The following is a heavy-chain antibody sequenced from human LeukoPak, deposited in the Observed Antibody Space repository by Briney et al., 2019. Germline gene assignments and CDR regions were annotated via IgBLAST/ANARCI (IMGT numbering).Heavy chain of an antibody. Sequence: GGSLRLSCAASGFIFNTNAMTWVRQAPGKGLEWVSTVTGSDGSTFYATSVKGRFTISRDNSKNTVFLHMTSLRAEDTAVYYCTKFDYWGQGVLVTVSS. CDR2: VTGSDGST. CDR3: TKFDY. J-gene: IGHJ4*02. V-gene: IGHV3-23*01. CDR1: GFIFNTNA.